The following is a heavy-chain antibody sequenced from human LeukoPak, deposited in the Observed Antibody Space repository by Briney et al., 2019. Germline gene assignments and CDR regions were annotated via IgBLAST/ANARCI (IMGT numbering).Heavy chain of an antibody. CDR2: IRDSGGST. V-gene: IGHV3-23*01. Sequence: PGRSLRLSCAASGFTFSSYAMNWVRQAPGKGLEWVSGIRDSGGSTYYADSVKGRFTISRDNSKNTVDLQMNSLRAEDTALYYCAKARGYSSSSSFDFWGQGTLVTVSS. CDR1: GFTFSSYA. D-gene: IGHD6-13*01. J-gene: IGHJ4*02. CDR3: AKARGYSSSSSFDF.